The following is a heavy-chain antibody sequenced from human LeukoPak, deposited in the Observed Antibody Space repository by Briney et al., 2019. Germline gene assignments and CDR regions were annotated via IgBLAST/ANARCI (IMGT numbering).Heavy chain of an antibody. Sequence: SDTLSLTCTISGGSNTSIHWSWVRQPPGKGLEWIGQVQHSGGTSYNPSLRSRVTISIDKSENQFSLKLNSVTAADTAVYYCARHGGHYQSDDWGQGTLVTVSS. J-gene: IGHJ4*02. D-gene: IGHD2-21*01. CDR2: VQHSGGT. CDR3: ARHGGHYQSDD. V-gene: IGHV4-4*02. CDR1: GGSNTSIHW.